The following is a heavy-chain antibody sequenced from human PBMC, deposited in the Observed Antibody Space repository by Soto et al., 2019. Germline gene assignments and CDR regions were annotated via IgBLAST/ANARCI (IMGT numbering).Heavy chain of an antibody. J-gene: IGHJ4*02. CDR3: ARQAAHYYDSSGYYLDY. D-gene: IGHD3-22*01. CDR2: IYYSGST. V-gene: IGHV4-39*01. CDR1: GGYISSSSYY. Sequence: PSETLSLTCTVSGGYISSSSYYWGWIRQPPGKGLEWIGSIYYSGSTYYNPSLMSRVTISVDTSKNQFSLKLSSVTAADTAVYYCARQAAHYYDSSGYYLDYWGQGTLVTVSS.